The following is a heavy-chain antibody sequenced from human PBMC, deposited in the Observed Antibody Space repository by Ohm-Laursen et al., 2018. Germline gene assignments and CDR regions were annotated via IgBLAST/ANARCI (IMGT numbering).Heavy chain of an antibody. CDR2: IYSAGST. J-gene: IGHJ4*02. D-gene: IGHD5-18*01. Sequence: SLRLSCTASGFTVSSNYMTWVRQAPGKGLEWVSVIYSAGSTYYSDSVKGRFIISRDNSENTLYLQMNSLRAEDTAVYYCARTVDTAMAYFDYWGQGTLVTVSS. CDR1: GFTVSSNY. CDR3: ARTVDTAMAYFDY. V-gene: IGHV3-53*01.